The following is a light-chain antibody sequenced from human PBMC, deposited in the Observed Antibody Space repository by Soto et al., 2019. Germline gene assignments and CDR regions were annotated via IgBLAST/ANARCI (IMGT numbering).Light chain of an antibody. CDR2: AAS. CDR3: QQRKT. CDR1: QSISSY. J-gene: IGKJ1*01. V-gene: IGKV1-39*01. Sequence: DIQMTQSPSSLSASVGDRVTITCRASQSISSYLYWYQQKPGKAPKLLIYAASSLQSGVQSRFSGSGSGTDFTLTISSLQPEDFATYYCQQRKTFGQGTKVEIE.